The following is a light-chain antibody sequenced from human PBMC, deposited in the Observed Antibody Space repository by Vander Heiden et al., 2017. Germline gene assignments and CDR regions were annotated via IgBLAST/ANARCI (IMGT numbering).Light chain of an antibody. CDR3: QQYNYWPPYT. V-gene: IGKV3-15*01. CDR1: QSVRRN. J-gene: IGKJ2*01. Sequence: EIVMTQSPATLSVSPGERATLSCRASQSVRRNLAWYQQKPGQAPRLLIYGASTRATGIPARFSGSGSGTEFTLTISSLQSEDFAVYYCQQYNYWPPYTFGQGTKLEIK. CDR2: GAS.